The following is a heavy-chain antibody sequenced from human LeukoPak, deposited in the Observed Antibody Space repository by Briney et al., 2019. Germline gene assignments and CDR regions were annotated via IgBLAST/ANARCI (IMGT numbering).Heavy chain of an antibody. Sequence: PGGSLRLSCAASGFTFSSRAMSWVRQVPGKGLEWVSGISGSGAGTYYADSVKGRFTISRDNSKNTLSLQMNSLRAEDTAAYYCAKEGYQAGTTSKGYFDYWGQGTLVTVSS. D-gene: IGHD1-7*01. CDR2: ISGSGAGT. J-gene: IGHJ4*02. CDR1: GFTFSSRA. CDR3: AKEGYQAGTTSKGYFDY. V-gene: IGHV3-23*01.